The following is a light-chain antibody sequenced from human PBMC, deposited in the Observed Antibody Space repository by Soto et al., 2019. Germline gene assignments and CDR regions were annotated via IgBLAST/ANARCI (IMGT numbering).Light chain of an antibody. Sequence: ENVLTESPGTPSLFPGGRAPLSCRASQNVYRRFLAWYQQKPGQAPKLLMYGASSRATGIPDRFSGSESGTDFTLTISRLEPEDFAVYYCQQYGSSPLTFGGGTKVEIK. V-gene: IGKV3-20*01. CDR1: QNVYRRF. J-gene: IGKJ4*01. CDR2: GAS. CDR3: QQYGSSPLT.